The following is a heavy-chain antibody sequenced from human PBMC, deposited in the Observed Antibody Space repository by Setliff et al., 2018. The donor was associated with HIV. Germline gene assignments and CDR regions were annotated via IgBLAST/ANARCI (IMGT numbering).Heavy chain of an antibody. J-gene: IGHJ4*02. CDR3: ARDPASRDYYAQFDH. D-gene: IGHD3-22*01. V-gene: IGHV4-39*02. CDR1: GDSTSSSSSY. Sequence: SETLSLTCTVSGDSTSSSSSYWGWIRQPPGKGLEWIGSIYYSGSTYYNPSLKSRVTISRDNAKKTLDLQLNSLRVEDTAVYYCARDPASRDYYAQFDHWGQGALVTVSS. CDR2: IYYSGST.